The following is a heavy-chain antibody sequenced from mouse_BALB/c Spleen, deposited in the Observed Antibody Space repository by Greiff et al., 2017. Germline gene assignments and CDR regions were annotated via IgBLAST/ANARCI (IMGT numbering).Heavy chain of an antibody. D-gene: IGHD2-3*01. J-gene: IGHJ4*01. V-gene: IGHV5-17*02. CDR2: ISSGSSTI. Sequence: EVQLVESGGGLVQPGGSRKLSCAASGFTFSSFGMHWVRQAPEKGLEWVAYISSGSSTIYYADTVKGRFTISRDNPKNTLFLQMTSLRSEDTAMYYCARWLLRDYAMDYWGQGTSVTVSS. CDR1: GFTFSSFG. CDR3: ARWLLRDYAMDY.